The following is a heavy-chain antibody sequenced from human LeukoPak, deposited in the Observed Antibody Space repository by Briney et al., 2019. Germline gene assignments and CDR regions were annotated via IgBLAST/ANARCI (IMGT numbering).Heavy chain of an antibody. Sequence: GGSLRLSCAASGFTFSSYSMNWVRQAPGKGLEWVSYISSSSSTIYYADSVKGRFTISRDNAKNSLYLQMNSPRDEDTAVYYCARDQTTMVRGAIPLSFDVWGQGTTVTVSS. D-gene: IGHD3-10*01. CDR2: ISSSSSTI. CDR1: GFTFSSYS. V-gene: IGHV3-48*02. CDR3: ARDQTTMVRGAIPLSFDV. J-gene: IGHJ6*02.